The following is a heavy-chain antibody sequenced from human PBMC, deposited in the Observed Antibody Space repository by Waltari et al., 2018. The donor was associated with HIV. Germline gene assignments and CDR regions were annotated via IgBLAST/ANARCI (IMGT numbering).Heavy chain of an antibody. J-gene: IGHJ3*02. CDR2: IYYSGST. CDR1: GGSISSSSYY. CDR3: ARGHYYDSSGYLDAFDI. D-gene: IGHD3-22*01. Sequence: QLQMQESGPGLVKHTETLSLTCTVSGGSISSSSYYWGWTRQPPGKGLEWIGSIYYSGSTYYNPSLNSRVTISVDTSKNQFSLKLSSVTAADTAVYYCARGHYYDSSGYLDAFDIWGQGTMVTVSS. V-gene: IGHV4-39*01.